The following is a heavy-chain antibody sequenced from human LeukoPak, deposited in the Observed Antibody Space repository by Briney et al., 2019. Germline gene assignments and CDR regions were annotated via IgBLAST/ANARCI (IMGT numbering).Heavy chain of an antibody. CDR3: VKEHYYDSSGYSDY. Sequence: GGSLRLSCAASGFTFNNYAMSWVRQAPGKRLEEVSAIIGSGGSTHYADSVKGRFTISRDNSKNTLYLQMNSLRAEDTAVYYCVKEHYYDSSGYSDYWGQGTLVTVSS. CDR2: IIGSGGST. V-gene: IGHV3-23*01. D-gene: IGHD3-22*01. J-gene: IGHJ4*02. CDR1: GFTFNNYA.